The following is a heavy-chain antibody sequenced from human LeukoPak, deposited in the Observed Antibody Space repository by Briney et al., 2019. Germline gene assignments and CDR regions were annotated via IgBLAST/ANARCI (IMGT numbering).Heavy chain of an antibody. D-gene: IGHD6-19*01. CDR3: ARDTSGHGLDV. Sequence: PGGSLRLSCAASGFTFSTYDMQWFHQSPGKGLEWVSLIGRAGDTHYPDSVRGRFTVSRENARNSVYLQMNSLRVEDTAVYYCARDTSGHGLDVWGQGTTVTVSS. J-gene: IGHJ6*02. V-gene: IGHV3-13*01. CDR1: GFTFSTYD. CDR2: IGRAGDT.